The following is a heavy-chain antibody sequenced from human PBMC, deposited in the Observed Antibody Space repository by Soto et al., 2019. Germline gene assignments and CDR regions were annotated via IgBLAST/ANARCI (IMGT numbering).Heavy chain of an antibody. V-gene: IGHV3-7*01. CDR3: ARDREWLGSGYYYGMDV. Sequence: GGSLRLSCAASGFTFSSYWMSWVRQAPGKGLEWVANIKQDGSEKYYVDSVKGRFTVSRDNAKNSLYLQMSSLRAEDTAVYYCARDREWLGSGYYYGMDVWGQGTTVTVSS. J-gene: IGHJ6*02. CDR2: IKQDGSEK. CDR1: GFTFSSYW. D-gene: IGHD6-19*01.